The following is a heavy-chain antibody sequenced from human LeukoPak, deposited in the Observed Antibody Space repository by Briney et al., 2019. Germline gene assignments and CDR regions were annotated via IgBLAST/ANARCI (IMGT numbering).Heavy chain of an antibody. J-gene: IGHJ4*02. D-gene: IGHD3-22*01. CDR3: ARGCATYYYDSSGYSLSYYFDY. V-gene: IGHV3-7*01. CDR2: IKQDGSEK. CDR1: GFTFSSYW. Sequence: GGSLRLSCAASGFTFSSYWMSWVRQAPGKGLEWVANIKQDGSEKYYVDSVKGRFTISRDNAKNSLYLQMDSLRAEDTAVYYCARGCATYYYDSSGYSLSYYFDYWGQGTLVTVSS.